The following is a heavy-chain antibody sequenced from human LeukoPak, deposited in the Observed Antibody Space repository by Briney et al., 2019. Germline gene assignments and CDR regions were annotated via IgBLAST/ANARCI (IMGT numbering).Heavy chain of an antibody. J-gene: IGHJ4*02. CDR1: GFTFSYYE. CDR3: TKAPLRSCSGAFCYPFDY. V-gene: IGHV3-23*01. Sequence: GGSLRLSCAASGFTFSYYEMNWVRQAPGKGLEWVAATVGGRPDTYHAESVKGRFTVSRDDSRDTLFLQMNRLSVDDTAIYYCTKAPLRSCSGAFCYPFDYWGQGTLVTVSS. CDR2: TVGGRPDT. D-gene: IGHD2-8*02.